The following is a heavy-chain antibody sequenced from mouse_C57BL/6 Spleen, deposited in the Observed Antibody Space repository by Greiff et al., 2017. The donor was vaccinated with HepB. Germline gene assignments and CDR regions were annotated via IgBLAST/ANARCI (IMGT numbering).Heavy chain of an antibody. J-gene: IGHJ2*01. CDR1: GYTFTSYW. Sequence: QSCKASGYTFTSYWMHWVKQRPIQGLEWIGNIDPSDSETHYNQKFKDKATLTVDKSSSTAYMQLSSLTSEDSAVYYCARLGAAGPFDYWGQGTTLTVSS. CDR2: IDPSDSET. D-gene: IGHD3-3*01. V-gene: IGHV1-52*01. CDR3: ARLGAAGPFDY.